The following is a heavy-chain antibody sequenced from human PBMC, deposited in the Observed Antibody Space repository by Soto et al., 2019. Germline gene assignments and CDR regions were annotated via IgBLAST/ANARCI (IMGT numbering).Heavy chain of an antibody. V-gene: IGHV1-69*01. Sequence: QVQLVQSGAEVKKPGSSVKVSCKASGGTFSSYAISWVRQAPGQGLEWMGGIIPIFGTANYAQKFQGRVTITADESTSTADRELSSLRSEGTAVYYCASDRSSGYSYGYGIGFWFGPWGQGTLVTVSS. CDR3: ASDRSSGYSYGYGIGFWFGP. CDR2: IIPIFGTA. D-gene: IGHD5-18*01. CDR1: GGTFSSYA. J-gene: IGHJ5*02.